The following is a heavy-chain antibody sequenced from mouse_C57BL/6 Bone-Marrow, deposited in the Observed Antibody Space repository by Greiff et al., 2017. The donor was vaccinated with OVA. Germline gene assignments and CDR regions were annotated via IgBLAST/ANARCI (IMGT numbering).Heavy chain of an antibody. CDR2: IDPENGDT. J-gene: IGHJ2*01. Sequence: EVKLEESGAELVRPGASVKLSCTASGFNIKDDYMHWVKQRPEQGLEWIGWIDPENGDTEYASKFQGKATITADTSSNTAYLQLSSLTSEDTAVYYCAPSSEGNRFDYWGQGTTLTVSS. CDR3: APSSEGNRFDY. D-gene: IGHD2-1*01. CDR1: GFNIKDDY. V-gene: IGHV14-4*01.